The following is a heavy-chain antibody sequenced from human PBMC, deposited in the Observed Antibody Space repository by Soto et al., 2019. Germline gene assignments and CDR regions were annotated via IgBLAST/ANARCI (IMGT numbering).Heavy chain of an antibody. CDR3: ARDMAYCGGDCYSNWFDP. CDR2: ISAYNGNT. Sequence: ASVKVSCKASGYTFTSYGISWVRQAPGQGLEWMGWISAYNGNTNYAQKLQGRVTMTTDTSTSTAYMGLRSLRSDDTAVYYCARDMAYCGGDCYSNWFDPWGQGTLVTVSS. V-gene: IGHV1-18*01. CDR1: GYTFTSYG. J-gene: IGHJ5*02. D-gene: IGHD2-21*02.